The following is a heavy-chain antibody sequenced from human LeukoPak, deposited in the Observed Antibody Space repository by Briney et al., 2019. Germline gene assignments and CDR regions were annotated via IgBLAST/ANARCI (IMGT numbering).Heavy chain of an antibody. J-gene: IGHJ6*02. CDR3: AKGRTAYYYYYGMDV. D-gene: IGHD1-1*01. V-gene: IGHV3-9*01. CDR2: ISWNSGGI. Sequence: GGSLRLSCAASGFTFDDYAMHWVRQAPGKGLEWVSGISWNSGGIGYADSVKGRFTISRDNAKNSLYLQMNSLRAEDTALYYCAKGRTAYYYYYGMDVWGQGTTVTVSS. CDR1: GFTFDDYA.